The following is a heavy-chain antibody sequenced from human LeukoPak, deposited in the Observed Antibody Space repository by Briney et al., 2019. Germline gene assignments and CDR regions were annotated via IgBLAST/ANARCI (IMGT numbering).Heavy chain of an antibody. CDR2: IWSDGNNK. Sequence: PGGSLRLSCAATGFTFSTYGMHWVRQAPAKGLEWVAVIWSDGNNKFYADSVKGRFTFSRDNSRNTLSLQMNSLRAEDTAVYYCVKERGPFDAFDIWGQGTMVTVSS. V-gene: IGHV3-33*06. CDR1: GFTFSTYG. J-gene: IGHJ3*02. CDR3: VKERGPFDAFDI.